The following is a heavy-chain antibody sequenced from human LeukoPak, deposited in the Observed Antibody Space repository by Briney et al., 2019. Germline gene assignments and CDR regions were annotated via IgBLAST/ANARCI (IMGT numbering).Heavy chain of an antibody. CDR3: ASSDYGDYYYYGMDV. CDR1: GYTFTSYA. CDR2: INAGNGNT. V-gene: IGHV1-3*01. D-gene: IGHD4-17*01. Sequence: ASVKVSCKASGYTFTSYAMHWVRQAPGQRLEWMGWINAGNGNTKYSQKLQGRVTITRDTSASTAYMELSSLRSEDTAVYYCASSDYGDYYYYGMDVWGQGTTVTVSS. J-gene: IGHJ6*02.